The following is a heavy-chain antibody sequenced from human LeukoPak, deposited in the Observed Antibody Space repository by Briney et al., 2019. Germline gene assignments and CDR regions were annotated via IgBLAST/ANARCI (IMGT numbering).Heavy chain of an antibody. D-gene: IGHD6-13*01. J-gene: IGHJ6*03. V-gene: IGHV4-38-2*01. CDR1: GYSISSGYY. CDR2: IYHSGST. Sequence: SETLSLTCAVSGYSISSGYYWGWIRQPPGKGLEWIGSIYHSGSTYYNPFLKSRVTISVDTSKNQFSLKLSSVTAADTAVYYCARVYSSSWRHYYYYYMDVWGKGTTVTVSS. CDR3: ARVYSSSWRHYYYYYMDV.